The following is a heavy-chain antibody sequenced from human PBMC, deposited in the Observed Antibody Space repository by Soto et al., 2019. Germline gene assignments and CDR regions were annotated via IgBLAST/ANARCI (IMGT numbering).Heavy chain of an antibody. V-gene: IGHV5-51*01. CDR3: ASSYCRGGSCYFNWFDP. CDR2: IYPGDSDT. CDR1: GYSFTSYW. Sequence: GESLKISCKGSGYSFTSYWIGWVRQMPGKGLEWMGIIYPGDSDTRYSPSFQGQVTISADKSISTAYLQWSSLKASDTAMYYCASSYCRGGSCYFNWFDPWGQGTLVTVSS. D-gene: IGHD2-15*01. J-gene: IGHJ5*02.